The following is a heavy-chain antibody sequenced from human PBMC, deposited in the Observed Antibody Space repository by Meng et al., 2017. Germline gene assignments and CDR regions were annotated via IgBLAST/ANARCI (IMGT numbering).Heavy chain of an antibody. Sequence: GGSLRLSCTTSGFTFGDFAVSWVRQAPGKGLEWISFIGSKVYGGTIEYAASVGGRFTVSRDDSKGIAYLQMNSLKTEDTAVYYCSRVRWELSAYWGQGTLVTVSS. CDR2: IGSKVYGGTI. CDR3: SRVRWELSAY. J-gene: IGHJ4*02. D-gene: IGHD1-26*01. V-gene: IGHV3-49*04. CDR1: GFTFGDFA.